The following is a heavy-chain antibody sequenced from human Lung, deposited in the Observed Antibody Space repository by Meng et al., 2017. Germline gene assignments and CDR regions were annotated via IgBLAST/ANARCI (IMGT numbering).Heavy chain of an antibody. D-gene: IGHD1-26*01. Sequence: VHLVESGGDLVKPGGSLRLSCAASGFYFNNAWMSWVRQAPGKGLEWVGRIKSNTDGGTAEYAAPVTGRFTISRDDSKSTLYLRMSGLRIDDTGVYYCTWDDKAVSDYWGQGTLVTVSS. CDR1: GFYFNNAW. CDR3: TWDDKAVSDY. J-gene: IGHJ4*02. V-gene: IGHV3-15*01. CDR2: IKSNTDGGTA.